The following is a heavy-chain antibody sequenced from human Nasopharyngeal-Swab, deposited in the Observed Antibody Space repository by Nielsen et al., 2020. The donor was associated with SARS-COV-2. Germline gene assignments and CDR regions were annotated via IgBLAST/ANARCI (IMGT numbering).Heavy chain of an antibody. D-gene: IGHD7-27*01. CDR3: ARDFLTGSTTSPLHY. Sequence: VRQAPGKGLEWVSYISSSSSTIYYADSVKGRFTISRDNARKSLYLRMNSLRAEDTAVYYCARDFLTGSTTSPLHYWGQGTLVTVSS. J-gene: IGHJ4*02. V-gene: IGHV3-48*04. CDR2: ISSSSSTI.